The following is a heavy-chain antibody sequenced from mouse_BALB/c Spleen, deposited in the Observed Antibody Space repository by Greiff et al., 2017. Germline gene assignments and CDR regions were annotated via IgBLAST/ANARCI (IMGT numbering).Heavy chain of an antibody. CDR3: ASGWYFDV. J-gene: IGHJ1*01. V-gene: IGHV5-4*02. CDR1: GFTFSDYY. Sequence: EVKLMESGGGLVKPGGSLKLSCAASGFTFSDYYMYWVRQTPEKRLEWVATISDGGSYTYYPDSVKGRFTISRDNAKNNLYLQMSSLKSEDTAMYYCASGWYFDVWGAGTTVTVSS. CDR2: ISDGGSYT.